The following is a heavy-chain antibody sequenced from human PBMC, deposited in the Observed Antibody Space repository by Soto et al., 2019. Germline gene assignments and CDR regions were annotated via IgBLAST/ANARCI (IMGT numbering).Heavy chain of an antibody. CDR1: GGSISSYY. CDR3: ARATGEQWLVRPQDDAFDI. Sequence: SETLSLTCTVSGGSISSYYWSWIRQPPGKVLEWIGYIYYSGSTNYNPSLNSRVTIAVDTSKNQFSLKLSSVTAADTAVYYCARATGEQWLVRPQDDAFDIWGQGTMVTISS. V-gene: IGHV4-59*01. CDR2: IYYSGST. J-gene: IGHJ3*02. D-gene: IGHD6-19*01.